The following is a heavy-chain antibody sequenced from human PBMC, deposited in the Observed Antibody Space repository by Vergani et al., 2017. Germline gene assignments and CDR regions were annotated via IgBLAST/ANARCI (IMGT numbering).Heavy chain of an antibody. CDR2: ISWNSGSI. Sequence: VQLVESGGGLVQPGGSLRLSCAASGFNFGYYAMHWVRQAPGKGLEWVSGISWNSGSIGYADSVKGRFTISRDNAKNSLYLQMNSLRAEDTALYYCAKDHYDFWSGYPNLSPFDLWGRGTLVTVSS. CDR3: AKDHYDFWSGYPNLSPFDL. V-gene: IGHV3-9*01. J-gene: IGHJ2*01. CDR1: GFNFGYYA. D-gene: IGHD3-3*01.